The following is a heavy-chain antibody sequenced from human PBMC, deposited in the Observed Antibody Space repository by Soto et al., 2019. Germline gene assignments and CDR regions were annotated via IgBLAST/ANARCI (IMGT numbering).Heavy chain of an antibody. CDR1: GLVFSSFW. CDR2: IKQDGSEK. Sequence: GGSLRLSCEASGLVFSSFWMSWVRQAPGKGLEWVAYIKQDGSEKYYVDSVKGRFTISRDNPKSSLYLQMNNPRAEDTAVYYCARGHKDLEVWGQGTTVTVSS. D-gene: IGHD2-15*01. J-gene: IGHJ6*02. CDR3: ARGHKDLEV. V-gene: IGHV3-7*01.